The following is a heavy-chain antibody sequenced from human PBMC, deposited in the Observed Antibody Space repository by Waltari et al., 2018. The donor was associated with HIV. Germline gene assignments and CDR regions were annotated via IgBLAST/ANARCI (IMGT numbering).Heavy chain of an antibody. V-gene: IGHV3-72*01. CDR3: VIIISFARGLMDY. Sequence: EVQLVESGGDLVQPGGSLRLSCAASGFSFRHVYLVWVRQAPGKGLEWIARIRNKANSYTTEYAASVRGRFTISRDDSKDSLYLQMDSLKIEDTAVYYCVIIISFARGLMDYWGQGTLVTVSS. J-gene: IGHJ4*02. CDR1: GFSFRHVY. D-gene: IGHD3-10*01. CDR2: IRNKANSYTT.